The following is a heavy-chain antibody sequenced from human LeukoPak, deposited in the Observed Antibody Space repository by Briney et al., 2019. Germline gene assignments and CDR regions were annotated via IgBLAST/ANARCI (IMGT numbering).Heavy chain of an antibody. CDR3: TRDTGTTGEVKFDP. D-gene: IGHD4-17*01. V-gene: IGHV4-59*12. CDR1: GGSISSYY. J-gene: IGHJ5*02. Sequence: SETLSLTCTVSGGSISSYYWSWMRQPPGKGLEWIGYIHYSGNTDYNPSLKSRVTMSVDTSKSQFSLNLMSVTAADTAVYYCTRDTGTTGEVKFDPWGQGTLVTVSS. CDR2: IHYSGNT.